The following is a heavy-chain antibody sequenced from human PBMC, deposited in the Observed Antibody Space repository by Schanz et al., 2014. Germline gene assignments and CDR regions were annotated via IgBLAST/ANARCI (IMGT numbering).Heavy chain of an antibody. J-gene: IGHJ6*02. D-gene: IGHD3-10*01. CDR1: GFNFSDYA. CDR3: AKDGPGGSGSYSADGGMDV. V-gene: IGHV3-23*01. Sequence: EVHLLESGGGLVPPGGSMRLSCAASGFNFSDYAMCWVRQAPGKGLEWVSAISGGGGTTYYTDSVKGRFTISRVNSKGTLYLQMNSLRAEDTAVYYCAKDGPGGSGSYSADGGMDVWGQGTTVTVSS. CDR2: ISGGGGTT.